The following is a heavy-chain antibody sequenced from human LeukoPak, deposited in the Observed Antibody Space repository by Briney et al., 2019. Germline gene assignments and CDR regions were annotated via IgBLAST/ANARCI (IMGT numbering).Heavy chain of an antibody. Sequence: SETLSLTCTVSGGSISSYYWSWIRQPPGRRLEWIGYIYFSGKTNYNPSLKSRVTISVDTFKNQFFLNLTSVTAADTAVYYCARAPLWPYYYYGMDVWGQGTTVTVSS. CDR3: ARAPLWPYYYYGMDV. D-gene: IGHD3-16*01. CDR2: IYFSGKT. J-gene: IGHJ6*02. V-gene: IGHV4-59*01. CDR1: GGSISSYY.